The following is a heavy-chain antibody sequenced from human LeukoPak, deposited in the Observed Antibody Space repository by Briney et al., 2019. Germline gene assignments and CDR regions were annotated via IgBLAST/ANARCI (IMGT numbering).Heavy chain of an antibody. D-gene: IGHD3-3*01. CDR2: IYSGGST. J-gene: IGHJ6*03. V-gene: IGHV3-66*01. CDR1: GFTVSSNY. Sequence: GGSLRLSCAASGFTVSSNYMSWVRQAPGKGLEWVSVIYSGGSTYYADSVKGRFTISRDNSKNTLYLQMNSLRAEDTAVYYCAKDLRFLEWDYYMDVWGKGTTVTVSS. CDR3: AKDLRFLEWDYYMDV.